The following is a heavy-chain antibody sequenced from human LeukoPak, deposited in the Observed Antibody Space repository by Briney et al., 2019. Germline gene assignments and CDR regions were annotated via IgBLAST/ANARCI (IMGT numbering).Heavy chain of an antibody. CDR2: IDSGGST. J-gene: IGHJ6*02. CDR1: GFTVSSNY. Sequence: GGSLRLSCAAAGFTVSSNYMSWVRQAPGKGLQWVAVIDSGGSTYYADSVKGRFTISRHNSKNTLYLQMNSLRAEDTAVYYCARSSYGDYVVSGYGMDVWGQGTTVTVSS. V-gene: IGHV3-53*04. D-gene: IGHD4-17*01. CDR3: ARSSYGDYVVSGYGMDV.